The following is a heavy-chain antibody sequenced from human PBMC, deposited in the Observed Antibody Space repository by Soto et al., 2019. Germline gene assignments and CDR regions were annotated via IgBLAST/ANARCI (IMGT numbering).Heavy chain of an antibody. Sequence: QVQLVESGGGVVQPGRSLRLSCAGSGFTFNTYGMHWVRQAPGKGLEWVAVMSYDGRKEYYVDSMKGRLTISRENSKNTLYLQINRLREEDTAVYYCVKDPTAGGTGTYYSYWGQGTLVTVSS. CDR3: VKDPTAGGTGTYYSY. V-gene: IGHV3-30*18. CDR1: GFTFNTYG. J-gene: IGHJ4*02. CDR2: MSYDGRKE. D-gene: IGHD3-10*01.